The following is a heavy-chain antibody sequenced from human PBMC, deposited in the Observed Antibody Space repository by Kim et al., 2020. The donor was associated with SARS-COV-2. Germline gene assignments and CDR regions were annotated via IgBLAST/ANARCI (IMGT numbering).Heavy chain of an antibody. CDR1: GFTFSDAW. CDR2: IKSKTDGGTK. J-gene: IGHJ1*01. V-gene: IGHV3-15*05. Sequence: GGSLRLSCSASGFTFSDAWLSWVRQAPGKGPEWVGRIKSKTDGGTKDYAAPVKGRFTISRDDSKNTLFLQLNSLESEDTGGYYCTTHNRHECSEYSRPWGQGNLVPVSS. CDR3: TTHNRHECSEYSRP. D-gene: IGHD1-1*01.